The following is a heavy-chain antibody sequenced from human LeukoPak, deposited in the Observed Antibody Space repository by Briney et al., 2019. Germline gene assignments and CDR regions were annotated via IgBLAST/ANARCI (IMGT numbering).Heavy chain of an antibody. CDR1: GFTFSSYS. CDR3: AKRPSYDSSRLYYFDY. V-gene: IGHV3-23*01. D-gene: IGHD3-22*01. J-gene: IGHJ4*02. CDR2: ISGFSGNT. Sequence: GGSLRLSCAASGFTFSSYSMNWVRQAPGKGLEWVSTISGFSGNTYYADSVKGRFTISRDNSKNTLYLQMNSLRAEDTAVYYCAKRPSYDSSRLYYFDYWGQGTLVTVSS.